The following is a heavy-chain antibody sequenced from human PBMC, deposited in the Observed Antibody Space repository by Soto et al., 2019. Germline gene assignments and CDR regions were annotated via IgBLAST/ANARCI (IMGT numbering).Heavy chain of an antibody. D-gene: IGHD3-22*01. CDR3: VRGSMIVVVIGAFDI. Sequence: SETLCLTCTFACGASISYYWSWLRQPPWKGLEWIGYIYYTGSTNYNPSLKRRVTISVDTSKNQFSLHLSSVTPADTAVYYCVRGSMIVVVIGAFDICGQGTMVTVSS. J-gene: IGHJ3*02. CDR1: CGASISYY. V-gene: IGHV4-59*01. CDR2: IYYTGST.